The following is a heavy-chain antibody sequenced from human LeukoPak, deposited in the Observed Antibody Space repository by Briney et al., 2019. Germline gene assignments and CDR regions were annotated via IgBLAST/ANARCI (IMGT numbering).Heavy chain of an antibody. D-gene: IGHD2-21*02. V-gene: IGHV4-34*01. CDR2: INHSGST. J-gene: IGHJ4*02. CDR3: ARGPLIVVVTATAYYFDY. Sequence: SETLSLTCAVYGGSFSGYYWSWIRQPPGKGLEWIGEINHSGSTNYNPPLKSRVTISVDTSKNQFSLKLSSVTAADTAVYYCARGPLIVVVTATAYYFDYWGQGTLVTVSS. CDR1: GGSFSGYY.